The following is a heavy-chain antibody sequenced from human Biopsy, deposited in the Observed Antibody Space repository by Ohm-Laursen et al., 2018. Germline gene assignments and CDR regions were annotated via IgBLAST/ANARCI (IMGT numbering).Heavy chain of an antibody. Sequence: SVKVSCKASGYTFTDSYMHWVRQAPGQGLEWMGWINPNSGGTNYAQKFQGRVTMTRDTSMSTAYMELNRLRSDNTAVYYCARGGLSYWYFDLWGRGTLVTVPS. CDR2: INPNSGGT. V-gene: IGHV1-2*02. CDR1: GYTFTDSY. J-gene: IGHJ2*01. CDR3: ARGGLSYWYFDL. D-gene: IGHD1-26*01.